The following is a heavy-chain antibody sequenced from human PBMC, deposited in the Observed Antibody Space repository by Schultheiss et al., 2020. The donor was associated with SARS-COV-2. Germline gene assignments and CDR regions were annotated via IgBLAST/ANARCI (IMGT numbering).Heavy chain of an antibody. V-gene: IGHV4-4*02. J-gene: IGHJ4*02. CDR3: ARDPGEMATISFDY. CDR2: IYHSGTS. Sequence: SQTLSLTCGVSGGSITRSYWWTWIRQTPEKGLEWIGEIYHSGTSNYNPSLKTRVSMSVDKAKNDFSLKLSSVTAADTAVYYCARDPGEMATISFDYWGQGTLVTVAS. CDR1: GGSITRSYW. D-gene: IGHD5-24*01.